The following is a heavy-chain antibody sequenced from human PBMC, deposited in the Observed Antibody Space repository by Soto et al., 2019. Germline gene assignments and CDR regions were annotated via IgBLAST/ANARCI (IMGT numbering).Heavy chain of an antibody. V-gene: IGHV4-59*01. J-gene: IGHJ6*02. Sequence: SETLSLTCTVSGGSISSYYWSWIRQPPGKGLEWIGYIYYSGSTNYNPSLKSRVTISVDTSKNQFPLKLSSVTAADTAVYYCAREGEYSSSSRYYYYGMDVWGQGTTVTVSS. CDR3: AREGEYSSSSRYYYYGMDV. D-gene: IGHD6-6*01. CDR1: GGSISSYY. CDR2: IYYSGST.